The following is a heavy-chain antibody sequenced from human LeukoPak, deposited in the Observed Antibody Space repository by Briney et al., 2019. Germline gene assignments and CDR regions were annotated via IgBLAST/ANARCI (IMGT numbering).Heavy chain of an antibody. Sequence: ASVKVSCKASGYTFTDYAVHWVRQAPGQGLEWLGIFYPNSAYTIYAQTFQGRVTMTGDASTDSAYMELSSLRSEYTAIYFCAREALSEVFGLDVWGQGTTVTVSS. CDR1: GYTFTDYA. CDR3: AREALSEVFGLDV. V-gene: IGHV1-46*01. J-gene: IGHJ6*02. CDR2: FYPNSAYT.